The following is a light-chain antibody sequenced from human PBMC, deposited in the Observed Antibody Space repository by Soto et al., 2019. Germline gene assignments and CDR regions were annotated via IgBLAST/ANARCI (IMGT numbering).Light chain of an antibody. CDR2: EVS. CDR3: SSYTSSSTVV. J-gene: IGLJ2*01. Sequence: QSALTPPASVSGSPGQSITISCTGTSSDLGGYNYVSWYQQHPGKAPKLMIYEVSNRPSGVSNRFSGSKSGNTASLTISGLQAEDEADYYCSSYTSSSTVVFGGGTKVTVL. CDR1: SSDLGGYNY. V-gene: IGLV2-14*01.